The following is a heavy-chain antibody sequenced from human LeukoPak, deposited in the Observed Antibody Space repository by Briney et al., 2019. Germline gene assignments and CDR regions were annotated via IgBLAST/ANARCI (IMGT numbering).Heavy chain of an antibody. Sequence: SETLSLTCTVSGGSISSYYWSWIRQPPGKGLEWIGYIYYSGSTNYNPSLKSRVTISVDTSKNQFSLKQSSVTAADTAVYYCARATYSSGWGTSDYWGQGTLVTVSS. J-gene: IGHJ4*02. CDR3: ARATYSSGWGTSDY. V-gene: IGHV4-59*01. CDR1: GGSISSYY. CDR2: IYYSGST. D-gene: IGHD6-19*01.